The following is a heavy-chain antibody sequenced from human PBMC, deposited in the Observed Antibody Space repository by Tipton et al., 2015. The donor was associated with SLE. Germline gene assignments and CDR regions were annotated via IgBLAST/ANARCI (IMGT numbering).Heavy chain of an antibody. Sequence: GLVKPSETLSLTCGVSGYSISSGYYWGWIRQAPGKGLEWVSYIGPIGSVKYVDSLKGRFISSRDNAKNSLFLDVNSLRAEDTAVYYCARGHLDSWGGFGSPSSGYYFDHWGQGTLVTVSS. CDR3: ARGHLDSWGGFGSPSSGYYFDH. CDR2: IGPIGSV. J-gene: IGHJ4*02. D-gene: IGHD3-10*01. V-gene: IGHV3-11*04. CDR1: GYSISSGYY.